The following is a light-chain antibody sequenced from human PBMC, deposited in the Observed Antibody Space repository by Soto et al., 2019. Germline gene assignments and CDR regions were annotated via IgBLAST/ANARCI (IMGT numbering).Light chain of an antibody. Sequence: QSVLTQPASVSGSPGQSITISCSGTSSDFGGYNVVSWYQQHPGKAPKLIIYEGTKRPSGVSNRFSGSKSGNAASLTISGLQTEDEADYYCRSYADTSTFWVVFGGGTKLTVL. CDR3: RSYADTSTFWVV. CDR2: EGT. J-gene: IGLJ3*02. CDR1: SSDFGGYNV. V-gene: IGLV2-23*03.